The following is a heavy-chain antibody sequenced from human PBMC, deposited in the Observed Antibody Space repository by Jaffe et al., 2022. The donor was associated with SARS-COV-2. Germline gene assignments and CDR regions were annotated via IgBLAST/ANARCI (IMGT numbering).Heavy chain of an antibody. V-gene: IGHV3-30*18. CDR2: ISYDGSNK. CDR1: GFTFSSYG. CDR3: AKDAMVYATVWWFDP. D-gene: IGHD2-8*01. J-gene: IGHJ5*02. Sequence: QVQLVESGGGVVQPGRSLRLSCAASGFTFSSYGMHWVRQAPGKGLEWVAVISYDGSNKYYADSVKGRFTISRDNSKNTLYLQMNSLRAEDTAVYYCAKDAMVYATVWWFDPWGQGTLVTVSS.